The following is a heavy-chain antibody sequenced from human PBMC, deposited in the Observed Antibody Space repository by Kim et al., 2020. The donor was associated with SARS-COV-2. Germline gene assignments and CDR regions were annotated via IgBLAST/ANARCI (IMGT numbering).Heavy chain of an antibody. J-gene: IGHJ4*02. CDR2: MGGSNSGNT. V-gene: IGHV3-23*01. CDR3: AKRKDHWGFYDF. D-gene: IGHD7-27*01. Sequence: GGSLRLSCEASGFTFSNYAMSWVRQAPGKGLEWVSVMGGSNSGNTYYADSVKGRFTISRDNSKNTLYLQMNSLSAEDTAVYYCAKRKDHWGFYDFWGQGTLVTVSS. CDR1: GFTFSNYA.